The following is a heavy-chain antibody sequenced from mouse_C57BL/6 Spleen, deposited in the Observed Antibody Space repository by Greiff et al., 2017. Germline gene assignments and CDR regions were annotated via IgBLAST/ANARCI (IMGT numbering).Heavy chain of an antibody. V-gene: IGHV2-4*01. CDR1: GFSLTSYG. D-gene: IGHD1-1*02. CDR3: AKKDYGDAIDY. Sequence: QVQLQQSGPGLVQPSQSLSITCTVSGFSLTSYGVHWVRQPPGKGLEWLGVIWSGGSTDYNAAFISRLSISKDNSKSQVFFTMNSMQADDTAIYYCAKKDYGDAIDYWGQGTSVTVSS. J-gene: IGHJ4*01. CDR2: IWSGGST.